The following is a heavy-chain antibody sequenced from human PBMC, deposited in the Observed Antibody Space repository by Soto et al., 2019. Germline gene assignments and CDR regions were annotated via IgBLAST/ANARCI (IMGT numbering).Heavy chain of an antibody. CDR2: IYHSGST. CDR3: ARVPDR. Sequence: PSGTLSLTFAVSGGSISSCGYSWSWIRQPPGKGLEWIGYIYHSGSTYYNPSLKSRVTISVDRSKNQFSLKLSSVTAADTAVYYCARVPDRWGQGTLVTVSS. CDR1: GGSISSCGYS. D-gene: IGHD2-2*01. V-gene: IGHV4-30-2*01. J-gene: IGHJ5*02.